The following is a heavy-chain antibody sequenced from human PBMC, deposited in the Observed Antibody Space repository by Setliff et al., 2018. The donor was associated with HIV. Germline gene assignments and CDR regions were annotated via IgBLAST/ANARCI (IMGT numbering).Heavy chain of an antibody. CDR2: IYYSGST. J-gene: IGHJ4*02. CDR3: ARASTRIGYDSSGYPFDY. V-gene: IGHV4-39*07. Sequence: TLSLTCTVSGGSISSSSYYWGWIRQPPGKGLEWIGSIYYSGSTYYNPSLKSRVTISVDTSKNQFSLKLSSVTAADTAVYYCARASTRIGYDSSGYPFDYWGQGTLVTVSS. CDR1: GGSISSSSYY. D-gene: IGHD3-22*01.